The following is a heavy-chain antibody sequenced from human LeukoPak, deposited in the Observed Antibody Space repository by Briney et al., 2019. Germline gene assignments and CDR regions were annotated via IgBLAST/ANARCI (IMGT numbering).Heavy chain of an antibody. CDR1: GFTFSIYW. V-gene: IGHV3-74*01. CDR3: VRDIATTPVY. CDR2: IVSDGSSA. Sequence: GGSLSLSCAASGFTFSIYWMHWVRQAPGKGLVWVSRIVSDGSSATYADSVRGRFTVSRDNAKSTLFLQMNSLTPEDTAVYYCVRDIATTPVYWGQGALVTVSS. J-gene: IGHJ4*02. D-gene: IGHD2-15*01.